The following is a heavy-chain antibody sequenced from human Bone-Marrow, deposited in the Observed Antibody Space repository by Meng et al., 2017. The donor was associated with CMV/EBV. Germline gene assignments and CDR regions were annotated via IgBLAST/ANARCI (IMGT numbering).Heavy chain of an antibody. CDR2: ISGSGGST. D-gene: IGHD2-2*01. Sequence: GESLKISCAASGFTFSSYSMNWVRQAPGKGLEWVSAISGSGGSTYYADSVKGRFTISRDNSKNTLYLQMNSLRAEDTAVYYCAKGGPAAPDPRYFQHWGQGTLVTVSS. V-gene: IGHV3-23*01. J-gene: IGHJ1*01. CDR1: GFTFSSYS. CDR3: AKGGPAAPDPRYFQH.